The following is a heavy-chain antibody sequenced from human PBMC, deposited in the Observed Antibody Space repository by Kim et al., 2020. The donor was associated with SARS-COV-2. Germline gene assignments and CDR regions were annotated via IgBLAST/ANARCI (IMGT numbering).Heavy chain of an antibody. D-gene: IGHD3-3*01. CDR1: GASVSSSGHF. Sequence: SETLSLTCTVSGASVSSSGHFWSCIRQAPGKELEWIGYVYHTVSAKSNSSLEIRVTLSLDTSRSQFSLTLMSVTAAVTAVYYCARVSFAGFCEIFGDFDP. CDR2: VYHTVSA. CDR3: ARVSFAGFCEIFGDFDP. J-gene: IGHJ5*02. V-gene: IGHV4-61*08.